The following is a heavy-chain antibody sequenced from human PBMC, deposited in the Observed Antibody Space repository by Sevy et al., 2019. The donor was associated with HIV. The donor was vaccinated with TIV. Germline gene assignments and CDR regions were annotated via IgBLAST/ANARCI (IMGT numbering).Heavy chain of an antibody. CDR2: IKRDGSDK. V-gene: IGHV3-7*03. CDR1: GSTFSNAW. CDR3: ARDSGQPFHY. Sequence: GGSLRLSCAASGSTFSNAWMSWVRQAPGKGLEWVANIKRDGSDKYYLDSLKGRFTISRDNTQNLVYLQMNSLRAEDTAVYYCARDSGQPFHYWGQGALVTVSS. J-gene: IGHJ4*02.